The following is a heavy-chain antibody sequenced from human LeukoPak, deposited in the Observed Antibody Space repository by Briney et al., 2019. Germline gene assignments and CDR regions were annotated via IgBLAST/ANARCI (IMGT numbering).Heavy chain of an antibody. CDR2: ITGSGGST. V-gene: IGHV3-23*01. D-gene: IGHD6-19*01. Sequence: GGSLRLSCAASGITFSSYAMSWVRQAPGKGLEWVSSITGSGGSTYYADSVKGRFTISRDNSKSTLYLQMNSLRAEDTAVYYCAKRTKSGWSTDAFDIWGQGTKVTASS. CDR3: AKRTKSGWSTDAFDI. CDR1: GITFSSYA. J-gene: IGHJ3*02.